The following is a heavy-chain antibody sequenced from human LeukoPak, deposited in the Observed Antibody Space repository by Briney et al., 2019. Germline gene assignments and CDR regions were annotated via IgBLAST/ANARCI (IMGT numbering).Heavy chain of an antibody. J-gene: IGHJ5*02. CDR1: GFTFSTYW. D-gene: IGHD3-16*01. CDR3: ARAKPGGNWFDP. V-gene: IGHV3-74*01. Sequence: PGGSLRLSCAASGFTFSTYWMHWVRQAPGKGLLWVSRINTDGSGTIYADSVKGRFTISRDNANNTLYLQMNSLRAEDTALYYCARAKPGGNWFDPWGQGTLGTVSS. CDR2: INTDGSGT.